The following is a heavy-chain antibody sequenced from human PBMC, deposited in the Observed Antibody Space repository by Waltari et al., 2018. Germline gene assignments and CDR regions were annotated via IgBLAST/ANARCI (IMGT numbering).Heavy chain of an antibody. V-gene: IGHV4-61*02. CDR1: GVSISSGSYY. CDR2: IYTSGST. J-gene: IGHJ3*02. D-gene: IGHD2-2*01. Sequence: QVQLQESGPGLVKPSQTLSLTCTVSGVSISSGSYYWSWIRPPAGKGLEWIGRIYTSGSTNYNPSLKIRVTISVDTSKNQFSLKLSSVTAADTAVYYCARYSSLVVPAARDAFDIWGQGTMVTVSS. CDR3: ARYSSLVVPAARDAFDI.